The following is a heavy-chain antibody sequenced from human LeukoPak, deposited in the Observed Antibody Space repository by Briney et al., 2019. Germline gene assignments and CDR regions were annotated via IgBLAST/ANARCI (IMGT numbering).Heavy chain of an antibody. D-gene: IGHD3-16*02. V-gene: IGHV1-18*01. CDR3: AREDYVWGSYRSHFDY. CDR2: ISVSTGNT. J-gene: IGHJ4*02. Sequence: GASVKVSCKASGYTFTSYDISWIRQAPGQRLEWMGWISVSTGNTNYAQKFQGRVTMTRDTSISTAYMELSRLRSDDTAVYYCAREDYVWGSYRSHFDYWGQGTLVTVSS. CDR1: GYTFTSYD.